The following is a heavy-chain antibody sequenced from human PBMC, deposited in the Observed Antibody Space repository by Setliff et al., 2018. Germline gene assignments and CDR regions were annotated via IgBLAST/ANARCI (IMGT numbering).Heavy chain of an antibody. J-gene: IGHJ4*02. CDR3: AKDRLFPRY. D-gene: IGHD2-21*01. CDR1: GFSFSNSA. Sequence: PGGSLRLSCEASGFSFSNSAMSWVRQAPGKGLEWVSTITDSGSKILYVDSVKGRFTISRDNSKNSLYLQMDSLRPEDTAVYYCAKDRLFPRYWGLGTLVTVSS. CDR2: ITDSGSKI. V-gene: IGHV3-23*01.